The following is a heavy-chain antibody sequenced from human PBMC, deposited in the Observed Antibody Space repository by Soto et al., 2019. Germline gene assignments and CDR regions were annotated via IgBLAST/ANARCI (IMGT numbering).Heavy chain of an antibody. D-gene: IGHD3-10*01. CDR1: GGSISSGDYY. CDR2: IYYSGST. V-gene: IGHV4-30-4*01. Sequence: PSETLSLTCTVSGGSISSGDYYWSWIHQPPGKGLEWIGYIYYSGSTYYNPSLKSRVTISVDPSKNQFSLKLSSVTAADTAVYYCARAAYGSGSNYWGQGTLVTVSS. CDR3: ARAAYGSGSNY. J-gene: IGHJ4*02.